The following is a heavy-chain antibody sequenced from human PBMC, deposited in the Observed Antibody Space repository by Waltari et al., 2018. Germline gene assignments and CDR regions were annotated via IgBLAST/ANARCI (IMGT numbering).Heavy chain of an antibody. CDR2: IWYDGRNK. V-gene: IGHV3-33*08. Sequence: QAQLVESGGGVVQPGRPLRLSCAASGFIFSDYGMHWVRQAPGKGLEWVALIWYDGRNKYDAESVKGRFTISRDNPKNTLYLQMNTLKVDDTAVYYCARVVGRQLVRDNGLDVWGQGTTVTVSS. CDR1: GFIFSDYG. CDR3: ARVVGRQLVRDNGLDV. D-gene: IGHD6-6*01. J-gene: IGHJ6*02.